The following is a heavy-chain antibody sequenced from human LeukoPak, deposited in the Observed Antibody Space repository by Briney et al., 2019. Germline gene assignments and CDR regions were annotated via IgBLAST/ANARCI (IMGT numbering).Heavy chain of an antibody. Sequence: GGSLRLSCVASGFTLRSHWMHWVRQAPGKGLMWVSRINSDGSSTDYADFVKGRFSISRDNAKNTLFLQMSSLRGEDTALYYCVRNSEEYVRGSYRYADAFDIWGQGKMVTVTS. CDR3: VRNSEEYVRGSYRYADAFDI. J-gene: IGHJ3*02. D-gene: IGHD3-16*02. CDR1: GFTLRSHW. V-gene: IGHV3-74*01. CDR2: INSDGSST.